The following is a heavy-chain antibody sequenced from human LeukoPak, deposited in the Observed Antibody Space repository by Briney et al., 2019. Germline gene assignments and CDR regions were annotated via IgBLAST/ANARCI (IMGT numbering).Heavy chain of an antibody. CDR3: VGQFSISYTWGL. V-gene: IGHV4-4*02. D-gene: IGHD7-27*01. Sequence: PSGTLSLTCAVSGDSISRSNWWSWVRPPPGKGLEWIGEIHHTGTTNYNPSLKSRVTISVDKSKNQLSLDVSSVTAADTAIYYCVGQFSISYTWGLWGQGTLVTVSS. J-gene: IGHJ4*02. CDR2: IHHTGTT. CDR1: GDSISRSNW.